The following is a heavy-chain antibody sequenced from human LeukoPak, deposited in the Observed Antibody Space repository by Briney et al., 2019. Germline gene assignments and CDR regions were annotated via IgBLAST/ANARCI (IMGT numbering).Heavy chain of an antibody. D-gene: IGHD6-19*01. J-gene: IGHJ4*02. CDR3: ARDQAVASVYREDS. CDR1: GFTFSIYW. V-gene: IGHV3-7*01. Sequence: GGSLRLSCAASGFTFSIYWMTWVRQAPGKGLEWVANLKHDESQKYYVDPVKGRFTISRDNAKNSLFLQMNSLRAEDTAVYYCARDQAVASVYREDSWGQGTLVTVSS. CDR2: LKHDESQK.